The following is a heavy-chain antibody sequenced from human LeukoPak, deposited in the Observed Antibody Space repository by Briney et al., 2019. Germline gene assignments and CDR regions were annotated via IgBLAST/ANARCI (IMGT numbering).Heavy chain of an antibody. CDR1: GFTFSSYA. Sequence: GRSLRLSCAASGFTFSSYAMHWVRQAPGKGLEWVAVISYDGSNKYYADSVKGRFTISRDNAKNSLYLQMNSLRAEDTAVYYCARAAKFEFYFDYWGQGTLVTVSS. CDR3: ARAAKFEFYFDY. CDR2: ISYDGSNK. D-gene: IGHD3-10*01. V-gene: IGHV3-30*04. J-gene: IGHJ4*02.